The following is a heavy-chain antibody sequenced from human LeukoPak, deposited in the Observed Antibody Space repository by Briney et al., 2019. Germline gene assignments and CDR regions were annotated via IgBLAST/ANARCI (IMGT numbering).Heavy chain of an antibody. CDR2: IYYSGST. V-gene: IGHV4-39*07. CDR3: ARDHGAFDI. CDR1: GGSISSSSYY. Sequence: PSETLSLTCTVSGGSISSSSYYWGWIRQPPGKGLEWIGSIYYSGSTNYNPSLKSRVTISVDTSKNQFSLKLSSVTAADTAVYYCARDHGAFDIWGQGTMVTVSS. J-gene: IGHJ3*02.